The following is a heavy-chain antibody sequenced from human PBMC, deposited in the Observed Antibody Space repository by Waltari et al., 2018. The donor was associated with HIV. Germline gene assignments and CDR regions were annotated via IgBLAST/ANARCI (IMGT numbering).Heavy chain of an antibody. J-gene: IGHJ4*02. D-gene: IGHD2-15*01. CDR2: INSNSGDT. CDR3: ATRYCNGDSCYALDY. V-gene: IGHV1-2*02. CDR1: GYTFTRYF. Sequence: QVRLVQSGAEVKKPGASVMVSCKASGYTFTRYFIHWVRQPPGQGLEYMGWINSNSGDTNYAQDFQGRVTVTRDTSISTAYMELTGLKSDDTAVYYCATRYCNGDSCYALDYWGQGTLVSVSS.